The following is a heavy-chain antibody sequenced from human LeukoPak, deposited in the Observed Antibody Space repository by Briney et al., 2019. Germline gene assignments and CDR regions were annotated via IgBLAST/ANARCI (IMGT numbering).Heavy chain of an antibody. V-gene: IGHV3-23*01. CDR1: GFTFSSYG. D-gene: IGHD3-10*01. Sequence: GETLRLSCAASGFTFSSYGMSWVRQAPGKGLEWVSAISDSGGRTLYADSVKGRFTISRDNSKNTLYLQINSLRAEDTAVFYCAKDLDYYGSGRTYLDLWGQGTLVTVSS. J-gene: IGHJ4*02. CDR2: ISDSGGRT. CDR3: AKDLDYYGSGRTYLDL.